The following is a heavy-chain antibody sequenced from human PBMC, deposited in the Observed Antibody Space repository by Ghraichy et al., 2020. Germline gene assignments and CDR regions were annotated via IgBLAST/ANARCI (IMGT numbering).Heavy chain of an antibody. J-gene: IGHJ4*02. CDR2: ISYDGSNK. V-gene: IGHV3-30-3*01. D-gene: IGHD3-22*01. CDR3: ARDPTSSYDQPQYYFDY. Sequence: GGSLRLSCAASGFTFSSYAMHWVRQAPGKGLEWVAVISYDGSNKYYADSVKGRFTISRDNSKNTLYLQMNSLRAEDTAIYYCARDPTSSYDQPQYYFDYWGQGTLVTVAS. CDR1: GFTFSSYA.